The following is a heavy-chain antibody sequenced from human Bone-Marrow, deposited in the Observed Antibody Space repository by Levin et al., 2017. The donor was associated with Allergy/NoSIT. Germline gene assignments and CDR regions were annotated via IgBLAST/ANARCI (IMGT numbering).Heavy chain of an antibody. Sequence: PSETLSLSCTVSDSSMSGYFWSWFRQPAGKGPEWIGRIYTRGSVDYNPSLRSRVSMSIDTSKNQFSLTMASVSAADTAVYYCARGFMGLVGGRSGSHHYYGMDVWGQGVTVTVSS. CDR2: IYTRGSV. CDR1: DSSMSGYF. V-gene: IGHV4-4*07. CDR3: ARGFMGLVGGRSGSHHYYGMDV. D-gene: IGHD1-26*01. J-gene: IGHJ6*02.